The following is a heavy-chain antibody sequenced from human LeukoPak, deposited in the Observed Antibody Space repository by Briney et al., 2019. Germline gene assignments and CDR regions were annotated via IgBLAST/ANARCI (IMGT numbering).Heavy chain of an antibody. Sequence: QPGGSLRLSCAASGFTFSSYAMSWVRQTPGKGLEWVSTVNAPGVETYYADSVKGRFIISRDNSKNTFYLEMDSLRADDTAIYYCASGKVNHLGALDYWGQGTLVTVSS. CDR3: ASGKVNHLGALDY. J-gene: IGHJ4*02. V-gene: IGHV3-23*01. CDR2: VNAPGVET. CDR1: GFTFSSYA. D-gene: IGHD1-26*01.